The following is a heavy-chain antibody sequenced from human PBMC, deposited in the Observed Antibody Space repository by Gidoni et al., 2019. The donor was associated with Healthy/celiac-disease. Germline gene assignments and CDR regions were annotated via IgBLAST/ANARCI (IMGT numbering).Heavy chain of an antibody. CDR2: ISSSIST. Sequence: EVQLVESGGGVVQPGGSLRLSCGASGFTFSSYSMNWVRQAPGKGLEWVSSISSSISTRDNAKTSLYLQMNSLRAEDTAVYACARERTYYFDYWGQGTLVTVSS. CDR1: GFTFSSYS. J-gene: IGHJ4*02. V-gene: IGHV3-48*01. CDR3: ARERTYYFDY.